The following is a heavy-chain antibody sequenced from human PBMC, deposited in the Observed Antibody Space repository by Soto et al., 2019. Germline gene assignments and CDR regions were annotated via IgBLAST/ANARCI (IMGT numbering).Heavy chain of an antibody. J-gene: IGHJ2*01. CDR2: ISSSGSTI. CDR1: GFTFSDYY. Sequence: QVQLVESGGGVVKPGGSLRLSCAASGFTFSDYYMSWIRQAPGKGLEWVSYISSSGSTIYYADSVKGRFTISRDNAKNSLYLQMNSLRAEETAVYYCASVAGYCSGGSCYSRWYFDLWGRGTLVTVSS. V-gene: IGHV3-11*01. D-gene: IGHD2-15*01. CDR3: ASVAGYCSGGSCYSRWYFDL.